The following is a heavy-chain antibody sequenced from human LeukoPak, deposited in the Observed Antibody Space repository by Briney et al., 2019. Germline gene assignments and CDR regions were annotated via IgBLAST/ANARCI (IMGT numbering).Heavy chain of an antibody. J-gene: IGHJ6*03. CDR3: ARGGSEGYYYYMDV. CDR2: IYYSGST. CDR1: GGSISSYY. V-gene: IGHV4-59*01. Sequence: SETLSLTCTVSGGSISSYYWSWIRQPPGKGLEWIGYIYYSGSTNYNPSLKSRVTISVDTSKNQFSLKLSSVTAADTAVYYCARGGSEGYYYYMDVWGKGTTVTISS.